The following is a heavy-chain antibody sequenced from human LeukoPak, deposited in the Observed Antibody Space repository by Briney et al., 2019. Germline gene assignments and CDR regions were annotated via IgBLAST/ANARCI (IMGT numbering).Heavy chain of an antibody. D-gene: IGHD3-16*02. V-gene: IGHV4-59*01. CDR3: ARVPDYVWGSYRYGYFDY. J-gene: IGHJ4*02. CDR1: GGSISSYY. CDR2: IYYSGST. Sequence: SEILSLTCTVSGGSISSYYWSWIRQPPGKGLEWIGYIYYSGSTNYNPSLKSRVTISVDTSKNQFSLKLSSVTAADTAVYYCARVPDYVWGSYRYGYFDYWGQGTLVTVSS.